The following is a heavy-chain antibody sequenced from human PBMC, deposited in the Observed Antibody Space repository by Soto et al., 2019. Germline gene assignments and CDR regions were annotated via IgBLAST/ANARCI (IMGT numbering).Heavy chain of an antibody. CDR3: ARHIRGIAVAGSDY. J-gene: IGHJ4*02. D-gene: IGHD6-19*01. CDR2: IYPGDSDT. CDR1: GDIVSNYW. V-gene: IGHV5-51*01. Sequence: GEALQISGKVCGDIVSNYWSGWVRQMNGKGLEWMGIIYPGDSDTNYSPSFQGHVTISADKSISTAYLQWSSLKASDTAMYYCARHIRGIAVAGSDYWGQGTLVTVSS.